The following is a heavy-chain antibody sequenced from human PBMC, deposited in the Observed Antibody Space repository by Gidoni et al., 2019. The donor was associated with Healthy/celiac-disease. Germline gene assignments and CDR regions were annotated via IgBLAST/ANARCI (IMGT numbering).Heavy chain of an antibody. CDR2: CNHSGST. CDR1: GGSFSDYY. V-gene: IGHV4-34*01. J-gene: IGHJ4*02. D-gene: IGHD3-10*01. Sequence: KPSETLSLTCAVYGGSFSDYYWSWIRQPPGKGLEWIGECNHSGSTNYNPSLKSRVTISVDTSVNQFSLRLSSVTAADTAMYYCAGGVPRFPMVRGLSKAFDFWGQGTLVTVSS. CDR3: AGGVPRFPMVRGLSKAFDF.